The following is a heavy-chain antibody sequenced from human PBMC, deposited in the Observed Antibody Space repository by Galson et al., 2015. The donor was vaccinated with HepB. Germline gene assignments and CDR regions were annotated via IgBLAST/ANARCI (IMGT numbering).Heavy chain of an antibody. CDR2: TDYRSKWNN. J-gene: IGHJ3*01. CDR1: GDSVSSNDVA. D-gene: IGHD1-1*01. Sequence: CAISGDSVSSNDVAWNWIRQSPSRDLEWLGRTDYRSKWNNDCAASVKGRININADASKNQFSLLLTSVTPEDTAVYYCVRGRNSAFDVWGQGTVVTVT. CDR3: VRGRNSAFDV. V-gene: IGHV6-1*01.